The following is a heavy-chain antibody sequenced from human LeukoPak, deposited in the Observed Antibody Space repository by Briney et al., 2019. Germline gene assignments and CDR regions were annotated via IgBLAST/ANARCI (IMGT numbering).Heavy chain of an antibody. D-gene: IGHD6-19*01. CDR1: GFTFSSYG. Sequence: GGSLRLSCAASGFTFSSYGMHWVRQAPGKGLEWVSAISASAGSTYYADSVKGRFTISRDNSKKTLYLQMNSLRAEDTAVYYCAKDHSSGWQDKYFQHWGQGTLVTVSS. CDR3: AKDHSSGWQDKYFQH. V-gene: IGHV3-23*01. CDR2: ISASAGST. J-gene: IGHJ1*01.